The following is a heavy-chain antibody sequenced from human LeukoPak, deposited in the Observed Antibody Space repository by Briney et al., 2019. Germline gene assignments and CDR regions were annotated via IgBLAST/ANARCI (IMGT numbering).Heavy chain of an antibody. J-gene: IGHJ5*02. CDR2: INPNSGGT. Sequence: ASVKVSCKASGYTFTGYYMHWVRQAPGQGLEWMGWINPNSGGTNYAQKFQGRVTMTRDTSISTAYMELSRLRSDDTAVYYCAREYCTNGVCCRAWFDPWGQGTLVTVSS. CDR3: AREYCTNGVCCRAWFDP. CDR1: GYTFTGYY. V-gene: IGHV1-2*02. D-gene: IGHD2-8*01.